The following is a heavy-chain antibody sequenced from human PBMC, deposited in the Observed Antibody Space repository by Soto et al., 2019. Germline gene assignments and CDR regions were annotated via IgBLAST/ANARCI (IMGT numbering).Heavy chain of an antibody. D-gene: IGHD1-26*01. V-gene: IGHV3-30*03. CDR2: ISYDGSNK. CDR1: GFTFSHYG. Sequence: QVQLVESGGGVVQPGRSLRLSCAASGFTFSHYGIHGVRQAPGNGLEWLAVISYDGSNKHYADSVKGRFTVSRDNSKNTLYLQMNSLRAEDPAVYFCARYSGKYQGPIDYWGQGTLVTVSS. J-gene: IGHJ4*02. CDR3: ARYSGKYQGPIDY.